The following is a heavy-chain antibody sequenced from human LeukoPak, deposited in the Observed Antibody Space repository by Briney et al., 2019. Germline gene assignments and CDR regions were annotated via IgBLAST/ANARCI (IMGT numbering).Heavy chain of an antibody. J-gene: IGHJ4*02. V-gene: IGHV3-33*01. Sequence: PGGSLRLSCAASGFTFSSYGMHWVRQAPGKGLEWVAVIWYDGSNKYYADSVKGRFTISRDNSKNTLYLQMNSLRAEDTAVYYCAREGAYDIPYFDYWGQGTLVTVSS. CDR3: AREGAYDIPYFDY. CDR2: IWYDGSNK. D-gene: IGHD3-9*01. CDR1: GFTFSSYG.